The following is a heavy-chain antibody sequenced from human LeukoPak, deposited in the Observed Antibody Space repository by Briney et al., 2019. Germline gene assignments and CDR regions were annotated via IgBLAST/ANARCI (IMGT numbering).Heavy chain of an antibody. J-gene: IGHJ4*02. Sequence: GESLRLSCAASGFTFSSSSMNWVRQAPGKGLEWVSYISSSSSTIYYTDSGKGRFTISRDNAKNLLYLQMNNLRAEDTAVYYCARSKDKNTYGYAYWGQGTLVTVSS. CDR1: GFTFSSSS. V-gene: IGHV3-48*01. CDR2: ISSSSSTI. CDR3: ARSKDKNTYGYAY. D-gene: IGHD5-18*01.